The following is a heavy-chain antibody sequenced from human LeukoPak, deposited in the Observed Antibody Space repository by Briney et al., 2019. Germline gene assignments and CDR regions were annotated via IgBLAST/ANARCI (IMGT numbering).Heavy chain of an antibody. D-gene: IGHD6-13*01. V-gene: IGHV3-48*04. Sequence: GGSLRLSCAASGFTFSRHWMYWVRQAPGKGLEWVSYISSSGSTIYYADSVKGRFTISRDNAKNSLYLQMNSLRAEDTAVYYCAREYSSSWYNPNWFDPWGQGTLVTVSS. CDR1: GFTFSRHW. CDR2: ISSSGSTI. CDR3: AREYSSSWYNPNWFDP. J-gene: IGHJ5*02.